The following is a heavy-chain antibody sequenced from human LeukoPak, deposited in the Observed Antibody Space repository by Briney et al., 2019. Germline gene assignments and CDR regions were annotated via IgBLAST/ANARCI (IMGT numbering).Heavy chain of an antibody. CDR2: IYYSGST. CDR3: ARDRWLHDY. D-gene: IGHD5-24*01. Sequence: SGTLSLTCTVSGGSISSSNWWSWVRQPPGKGLEWIGYIYYSGSTNYNPSLKSRVTISVDTSKNQFSLKLSSVTAADTAVYYCARDRWLHDYWGQGTLVTVSS. CDR1: GGSISSSNW. V-gene: IGHV4-4*02. J-gene: IGHJ4*02.